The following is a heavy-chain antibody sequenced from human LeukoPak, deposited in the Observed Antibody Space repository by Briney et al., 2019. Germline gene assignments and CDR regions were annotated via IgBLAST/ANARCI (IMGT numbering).Heavy chain of an antibody. V-gene: IGHV3-13*01. CDR3: ARGGELRSGWFDL. CDR1: GFTFSAYD. CDR2: SDT. D-gene: IGHD3-9*01. J-gene: IGHJ2*01. Sequence: GGSLRLSCAASGFTFSAYDMHWVRQITGKGLEWVSGSDTYYIDSVKGRFTISRENAKNSLYLQMNILTADDTAVYYCARGGELRSGWFDLWGRGNLVSVSS.